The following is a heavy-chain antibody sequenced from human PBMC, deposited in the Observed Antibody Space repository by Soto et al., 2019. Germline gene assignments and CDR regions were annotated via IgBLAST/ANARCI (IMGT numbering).Heavy chain of an antibody. V-gene: IGHV1-2*02. CDR1: GYTFTSYA. D-gene: IGHD3-9*01. CDR2: INPNSGGT. J-gene: IGHJ5*02. Sequence: ASVKVSCKASGYTFTSYAMHWVRQAPGQRLEWMGWINPNSGGTNYAQKFQGRVTMTRDTSISTAYMELSRLRSDDTAVYYCALVLRYLENWFDPWGQGTLVTVSS. CDR3: ALVLRYLENWFDP.